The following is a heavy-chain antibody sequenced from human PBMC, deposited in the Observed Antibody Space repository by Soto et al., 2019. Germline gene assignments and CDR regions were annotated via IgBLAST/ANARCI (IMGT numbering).Heavy chain of an antibody. V-gene: IGHV3-53*01. CDR2: IYSGGST. CDR1: GFTVSSNY. J-gene: IGHJ3*02. CDR3: ARHFYGHYEDAFDI. Sequence: GSLRLSCAASGFTVSSNYMSWVRQAPGKGLEWVSVIYSGGSTYYADSVKGRFTISRDNSKNTLYLQMNSLRAEDTAVYYCARHFYGHYEDAFDIWGQVSMVTVSS. D-gene: IGHD4-17*01.